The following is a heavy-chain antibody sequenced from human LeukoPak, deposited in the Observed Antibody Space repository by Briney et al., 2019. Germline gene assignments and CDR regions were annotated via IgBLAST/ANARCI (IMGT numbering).Heavy chain of an antibody. CDR3: ASRGGSGRSFDY. D-gene: IGHD3-10*01. V-gene: IGHV4-61*08. J-gene: IGHJ4*02. CDR2: IYYSGST. CDR1: GASVSSGGYY. Sequence: SETLSLTCTVSGASVSSGGYYWSWLRQPPGKGLEWIGYIYYSGSTNYNPSLKSRVTISVDTSKNQFSLKVSSVTAADTAVYYCASRGGSGRSFDYWGQGPLVTVSS.